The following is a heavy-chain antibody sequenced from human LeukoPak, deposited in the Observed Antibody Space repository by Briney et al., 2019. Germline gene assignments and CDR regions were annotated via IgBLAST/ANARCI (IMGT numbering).Heavy chain of an antibody. CDR3: AERPSDYGDYVSYFDY. D-gene: IGHD4-17*01. J-gene: IGHJ4*02. V-gene: IGHV3-30*18. CDR1: GFSFNSYG. CDR2: ISDDGRSK. Sequence: GGSLRLSCAASGFSFNSYGMHWVRQAPGKGLEWVGVISDDGRSKDYADSVEGRFTISRDNSKDTLYLQMNSLRAEDTAVYYCAERPSDYGDYVSYFDYWGQGTLVTVSS.